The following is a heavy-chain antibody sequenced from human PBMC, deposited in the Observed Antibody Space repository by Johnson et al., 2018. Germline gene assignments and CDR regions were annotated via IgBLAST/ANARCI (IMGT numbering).Heavy chain of an antibody. CDR3: AKGGEGNDDTPAYYYYMDV. Sequence: QVQLVESGGGVIQPGRSLRLSCAVSGFTFSSYDMHWVRQAPGKGLEWVTFISYDGSNKYYADSERGRFTISRDNFKNTLYLQMTSLRPEDTAVYYCAKGGEGNDDTPAYYYYMDVWGKGTTVTVTS. V-gene: IGHV3-30*18. CDR1: GFTFSSYD. J-gene: IGHJ6*03. CDR2: ISYDGSNK. D-gene: IGHD1-1*01.